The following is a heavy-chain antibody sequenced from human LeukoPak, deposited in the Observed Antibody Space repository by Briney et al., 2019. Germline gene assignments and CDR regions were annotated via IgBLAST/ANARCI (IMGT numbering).Heavy chain of an antibody. Sequence: GGSLRLSCAASGFTFSSYAMSWVRQAPGKGLEWVSAIGGSGGSTYYADSVKGRLTISRDNSKDTLYLQMNSLRAEDTAVYYCAKVMAYYYGMDVWGQGTTVTVSS. CDR1: GFTFSSYA. V-gene: IGHV3-23*01. CDR2: IGGSGGST. D-gene: IGHD5-24*01. CDR3: AKVMAYYYGMDV. J-gene: IGHJ6*02.